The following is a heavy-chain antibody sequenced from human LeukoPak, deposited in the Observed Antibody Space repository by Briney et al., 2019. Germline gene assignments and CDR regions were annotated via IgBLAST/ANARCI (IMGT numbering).Heavy chain of an antibody. J-gene: IGHJ5*02. D-gene: IGHD3-22*01. CDR3: ARDLGQYYDTSDNWFDP. V-gene: IGHV3-74*01. CDR1: GFTFSSYE. Sequence: RPGGSLRLSCAASGFTFSSYEMNWVRQAPGKGLVWVSRINSDGINTSYADSVKGRFTISRDNAKNTLNLQMNSLRAEDTAVYYCARDLGQYYDTSDNWFDPWGQGTLVTVSS. CDR2: INSDGINT.